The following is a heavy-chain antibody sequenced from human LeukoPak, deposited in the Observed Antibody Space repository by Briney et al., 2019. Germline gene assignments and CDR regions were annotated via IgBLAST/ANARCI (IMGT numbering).Heavy chain of an antibody. CDR3: ARHTAMVPKQLDY. J-gene: IGHJ4*02. Sequence: GGSLRLSCAASGFTFSNYAMSWVHQAPGKGLEWVSAISASGGSTYYADSVKGRFTMSRDNSKNTLYLQMNSLRAEDTAVYYCARHTAMVPKQLDYWGQGTLVTVSS. CDR2: ISASGGST. V-gene: IGHV3-23*01. CDR1: GFTFSNYA. D-gene: IGHD5-18*01.